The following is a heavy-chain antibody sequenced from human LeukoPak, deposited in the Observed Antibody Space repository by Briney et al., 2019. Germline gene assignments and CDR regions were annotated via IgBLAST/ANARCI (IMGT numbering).Heavy chain of an antibody. CDR2: ISYDGSNK. Sequence: GGSLGLSCAASGFTFSSYGMHWVRQAPGKGLEWVAVISYDGSNKYYADSVKGRFTISRDNSKNTLYLQMNSLRAEDTAVYYCAKDHPAYSSSPDYWGQGTLVTVSS. J-gene: IGHJ4*02. CDR3: AKDHPAYSSSPDY. V-gene: IGHV3-30*18. D-gene: IGHD6-6*01. CDR1: GFTFSSYG.